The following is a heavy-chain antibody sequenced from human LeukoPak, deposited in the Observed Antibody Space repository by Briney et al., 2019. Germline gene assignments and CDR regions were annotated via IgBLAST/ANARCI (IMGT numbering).Heavy chain of an antibody. D-gene: IGHD6-19*01. J-gene: IGHJ5*02. CDR2: IYISGST. V-gene: IGHV4-61*02. CDR3: ARDRENTSGWQGWFDP. Sequence: SQTLSLTCTVSGGSISSGTYYWSWIRQPAGKGLEWIGRIYISGSTNYNPSLKGRVTISLDTSNNQFSLKLSSVTAADMAVYYCARDRENTSGWQGWFDPWGQGTLVTVSS. CDR1: GGSISSGTYY.